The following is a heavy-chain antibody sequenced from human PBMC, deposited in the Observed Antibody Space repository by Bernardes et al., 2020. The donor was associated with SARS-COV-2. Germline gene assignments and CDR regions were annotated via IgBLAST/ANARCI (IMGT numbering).Heavy chain of an antibody. J-gene: IGHJ6*02. CDR1: GYTFTSYG. CDR3: ARDRDSSGYYYYYYGMDV. V-gene: IGHV1-18*01. CDR2: ISAYNGNT. Sequence: VKVSCKASGYTFTSYGISWVRQAPGQGLEWMGWISAYNGNTNYAQKLQGRVTMTTDTSTSTAYMELRSLRSDDTAVYYCARDRDSSGYYYYYYGMDVWGQGTTVTVSS. D-gene: IGHD3-22*01.